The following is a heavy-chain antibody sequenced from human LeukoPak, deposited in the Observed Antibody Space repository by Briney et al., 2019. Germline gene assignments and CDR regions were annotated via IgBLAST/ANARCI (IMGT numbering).Heavy chain of an antibody. D-gene: IGHD6-6*01. J-gene: IGHJ6*03. CDR2: INPNSGGT. V-gene: IGHV1-2*02. CDR1: GYTFTGYY. CDR3: ARDGYSSSSYYYMDV. Sequence: ASVKVSCKASGYTFTGYYMHWVRQAPGQGLEWMGWINPNSGGTNYAQKFQGRVTMTRDTCISTAYMELSRLRSDDTAVYYCARDGYSSSSYYYMDVWGKGTTVTVSS.